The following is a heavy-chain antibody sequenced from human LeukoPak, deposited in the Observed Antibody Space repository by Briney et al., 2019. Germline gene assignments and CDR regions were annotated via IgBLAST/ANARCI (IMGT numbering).Heavy chain of an antibody. V-gene: IGHV3-48*03. CDR3: ASPRGRSFGL. J-gene: IGHJ3*01. CDR2: ISNSAI. D-gene: IGHD3-16*01. Sequence: PGGSLRLPCTASGFTFRCYEVNGVRQARGKWLEWVSHISNSAICYGASEKGRFTIHGDDAKNSLYLQINGLGADYTAVYYCASPRGRSFGLWGQGTMVAVSS. CDR1: GFTFRCYE.